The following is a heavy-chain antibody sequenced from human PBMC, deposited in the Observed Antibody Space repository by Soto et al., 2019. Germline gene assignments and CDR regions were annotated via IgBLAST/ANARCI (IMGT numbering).Heavy chain of an antibody. D-gene: IGHD2-15*01. Sequence: QVQLVQSGAEVKKPGASVKVSCKASGYTFTSYGISWVRQAPGQGLEWMGWISAYNGNTNYAQKLQGRVTMTTDTSTGTAYMEVRSLRSDDTAVYYCARVGGDIVVVVAATQGADWFDPWGQGTLVTVSS. J-gene: IGHJ5*02. CDR2: ISAYNGNT. CDR1: GYTFTSYG. V-gene: IGHV1-18*01. CDR3: ARVGGDIVVVVAATQGADWFDP.